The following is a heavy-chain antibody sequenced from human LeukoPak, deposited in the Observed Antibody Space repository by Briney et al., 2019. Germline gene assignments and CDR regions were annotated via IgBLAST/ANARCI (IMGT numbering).Heavy chain of an antibody. D-gene: IGHD3-22*01. V-gene: IGHV4-30-4*01. Sequence: SETLSLTCTVSGGSISSGDYYWSWIRQPPGKGLEWIGFIYYSGSTYNNPSLRSRVTISVDTSKNQFSLKLSSVTAADTAVYYCARDHYDTSGYSNGMDVWGQGTTVTVSS. CDR2: IYYSGST. CDR1: GGSISSGDYY. CDR3: ARDHYDTSGYSNGMDV. J-gene: IGHJ6*02.